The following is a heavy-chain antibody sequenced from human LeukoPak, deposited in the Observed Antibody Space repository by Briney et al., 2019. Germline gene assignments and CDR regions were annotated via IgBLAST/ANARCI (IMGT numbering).Heavy chain of an antibody. V-gene: IGHV4-34*01. J-gene: IGHJ5*02. CDR1: GVSFSGYY. D-gene: IGHD3-22*01. Sequence: SETLSLTCAVYGVSFSGYYWSWIRQPPGKGLEWIGEINHSGSTNYNPSLKSRVTISVDTSKNQFSLKLSSVTAADTAVYYCARGRNHYYDSSGYYSVYNWFDPWGQGTLVTVSS. CDR2: INHSGST. CDR3: ARGRNHYYDSSGYYSVYNWFDP.